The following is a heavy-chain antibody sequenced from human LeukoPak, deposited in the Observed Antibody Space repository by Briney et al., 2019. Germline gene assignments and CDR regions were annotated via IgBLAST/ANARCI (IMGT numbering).Heavy chain of an antibody. CDR2: IYTNGNT. J-gene: IGHJ4*02. Sequence: PSETQSLTCTVSGASINNYYWGWIRQSAGKGLEWIGRIYTNGNTNYSASLGGRVTMSVGTSKSQFSLMLSSVTAADTAVFYCAREAKSYDGDGYYLDYWGQGILVTVAS. V-gene: IGHV4-4*07. CDR3: AREAKSYDGDGYYLDY. D-gene: IGHD3-22*01. CDR1: GASINNYY.